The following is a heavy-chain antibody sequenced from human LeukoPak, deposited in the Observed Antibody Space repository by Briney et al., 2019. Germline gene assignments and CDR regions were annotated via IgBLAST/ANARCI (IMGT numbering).Heavy chain of an antibody. CDR2: IYTSGST. J-gene: IGHJ4*02. Sequence: SETLSLTCTVSGGSISSYYWSWIRQPPRKGLEWIGYIYTSGSTDYNPSLKSRVTISVDTSKNQFSLKLSSVTAADTAVYYCARHYYDSSGYYYIDYWGQGTLVTVSP. CDR3: ARHYYDSSGYYYIDY. CDR1: GGSISSYY. V-gene: IGHV4-4*09. D-gene: IGHD3-22*01.